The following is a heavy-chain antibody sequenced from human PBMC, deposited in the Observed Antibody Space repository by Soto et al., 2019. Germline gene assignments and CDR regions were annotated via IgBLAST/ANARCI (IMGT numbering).Heavy chain of an antibody. J-gene: IGHJ4*02. CDR2: ITGGGDST. CDR1: GFTFSSYA. V-gene: IGHV3-23*01. CDR3: AKGVGIAAHKALDY. D-gene: IGHD6-13*01. Sequence: GGSLRLSCAASGFTFSSYAMTWVRQAPGKGPEWVSVITGGGDSTYYAGSVKGRFTISRDNSKSMVYLQLNSLRAEDTAIYYCAKGVGIAAHKALDYWGQGTLVTVSS.